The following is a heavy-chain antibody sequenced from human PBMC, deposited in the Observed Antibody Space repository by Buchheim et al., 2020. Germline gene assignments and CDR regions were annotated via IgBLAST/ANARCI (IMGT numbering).Heavy chain of an antibody. Sequence: EVHLVESGGGLVKPGGSLRLSCAASGFTFNKAWMSWVRQAPGKGLEWVSYVSTSSSAIYYADSVKGRFTISRDNAKNSLYLQMNSLRDEDTAVYYCTRDRDYGDRPFGYWGQGTL. J-gene: IGHJ4*02. D-gene: IGHD4-17*01. CDR3: TRDRDYGDRPFGY. CDR2: VSTSSSAI. V-gene: IGHV3-48*02. CDR1: GFTFNKAW.